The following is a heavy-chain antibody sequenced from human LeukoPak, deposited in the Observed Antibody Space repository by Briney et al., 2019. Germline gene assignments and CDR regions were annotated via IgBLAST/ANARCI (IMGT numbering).Heavy chain of an antibody. CDR2: IIPIFGTA. V-gene: IGHV1-69*13. CDR1: GYTFTSYY. J-gene: IGHJ4*02. D-gene: IGHD5-12*01. Sequence: GASVKVSCKASGYTFTSYYMHWVRQAPGQGLEWMGGIIPIFGTANYAQKFQGRVTITADESTSTAYMEVSSLRSEDTAVYYCARAYSGYDFFDYWGQGILVTVSS. CDR3: ARAYSGYDFFDY.